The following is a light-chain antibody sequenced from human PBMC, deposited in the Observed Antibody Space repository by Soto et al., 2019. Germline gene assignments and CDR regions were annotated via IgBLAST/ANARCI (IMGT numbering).Light chain of an antibody. J-gene: IGKJ5*01. Sequence: EIVLTQSPATLSLSPGERATLSCRTSQSVSSYFAWYQQKPGRAPRLLIYDASNRATGIPARFIGSGSGTDFTLTISSLEPEDFALYYCQQRGDWPLTFGQGTRLEIK. CDR1: QSVSSY. CDR2: DAS. V-gene: IGKV3-11*01. CDR3: QQRGDWPLT.